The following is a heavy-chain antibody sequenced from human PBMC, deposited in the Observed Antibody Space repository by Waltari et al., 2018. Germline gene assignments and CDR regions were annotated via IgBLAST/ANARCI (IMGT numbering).Heavy chain of an antibody. CDR2: ISGSGVGT. V-gene: IGHV3-23*04. J-gene: IGHJ4*02. Sequence: VQLVESGGGLVQPGGSLRLSCAASGFTFNSYAMSWVRQAPGRGLEWVSGISGSGVGTYYADSVKGRFTIFGDTSKNTLYRQMTSLRADDTAVYYCATAPGPVTTRFDYWGQGTLVTVSS. CDR1: GFTFNSYA. CDR3: ATAPGPVTTRFDY. D-gene: IGHD4-17*01.